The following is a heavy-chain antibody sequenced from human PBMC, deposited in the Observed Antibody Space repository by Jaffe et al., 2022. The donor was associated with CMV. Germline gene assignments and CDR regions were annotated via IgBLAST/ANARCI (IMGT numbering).Heavy chain of an antibody. Sequence: EVQLVQSGAEVKKPGESLRISCKGSGYSFTSYWISWVRQMPGKGLEWMGRIDPSDSYTNYSPSFQGHVTISADKSISTAYLQWSSLKASDTAMYYCASPNWACSGGSCPRKGAAEAFDIWGQGTMVTVSS. J-gene: IGHJ3*02. CDR3: ASPNWACSGGSCPRKGAAEAFDI. D-gene: IGHD2-15*01. CDR2: IDPSDSYT. V-gene: IGHV5-10-1*03. CDR1: GYSFTSYW.